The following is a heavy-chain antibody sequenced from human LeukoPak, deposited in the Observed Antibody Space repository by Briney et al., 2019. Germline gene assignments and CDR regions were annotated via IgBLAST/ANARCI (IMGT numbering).Heavy chain of an antibody. V-gene: IGHV3-23*01. CDR1: GFAFSSYA. Sequence: PGGSLRLSCAASGFAFSSYAMSWVRQAPGKGLEWVSIISNSGGSTNYADSVKGRFTISGDNPKNTLYLQMNSLRAEDTAVYYCAKDHCSGTNCYLDYWGQGTLVTVSS. CDR3: AKDHCSGTNCYLDY. CDR2: ISNSGGST. J-gene: IGHJ4*02. D-gene: IGHD2-2*01.